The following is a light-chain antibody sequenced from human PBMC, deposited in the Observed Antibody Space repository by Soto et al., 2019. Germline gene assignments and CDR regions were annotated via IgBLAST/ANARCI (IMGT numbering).Light chain of an antibody. V-gene: IGKV3-20*01. J-gene: IGKJ1*01. Sequence: EIVLTQSPGTLSSSPGERATLSRRASQSVSSSYLAWYQLKPGQAPRLLIYGASSRATGIPDRFSGSWSGTDFTLTISRVEPEDFAVYYCQQHSNSPWSFGQGTKVEIK. CDR3: QQHSNSPWS. CDR1: QSVSSSY. CDR2: GAS.